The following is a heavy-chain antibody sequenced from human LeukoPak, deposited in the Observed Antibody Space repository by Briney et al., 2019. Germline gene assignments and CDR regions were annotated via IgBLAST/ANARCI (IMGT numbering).Heavy chain of an antibody. CDR1: GLSFGSYT. D-gene: IGHD2/OR15-2a*01. CDR2: ISDSSSTI. J-gene: IGHJ3*02. CDR3: AREFLSGSFDI. V-gene: IGHV3-48*02. Sequence: GGSLRLSCAASGLSFGSYTFNWVRQTPGKGLEWISYISDSSSTIYYADSVKGRFTISRDNAENSLFLQMNSLRDEDTAVYYCAREFLSGSFDIWGQGTKVTVSS.